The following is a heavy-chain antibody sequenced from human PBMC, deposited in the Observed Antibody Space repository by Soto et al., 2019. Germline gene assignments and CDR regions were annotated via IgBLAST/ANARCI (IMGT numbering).Heavy chain of an antibody. Sequence: SETLSLTCTVSNGSVSSGAYSWSWVRQPPGKGLEWIGYIYYSGTTYYAPSLKSRLTMSMDRANDHFSLNLTSVTAADTAVYFCARGHYYYGMDVWGQGITVTVSS. J-gene: IGHJ6*02. CDR1: NGSVSSGAYS. CDR2: IYYSGTT. V-gene: IGHV4-30-2*01. CDR3: ARGHYYYGMDV.